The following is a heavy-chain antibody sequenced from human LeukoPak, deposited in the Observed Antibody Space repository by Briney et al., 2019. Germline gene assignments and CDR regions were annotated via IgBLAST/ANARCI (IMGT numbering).Heavy chain of an antibody. D-gene: IGHD2-21*02. CDR2: ISGSGGST. J-gene: IGHJ5*02. CDR3: VKGTYCGGDCPNWFDP. Sequence: PGGSLRLSCAASGFTFSNYAMSWVRQAPGKGLEWVSAISGSGGSTYYADSVKGRFTISRDNSKNTLYLQMNSLRAEDTAVYYCVKGTYCGGDCPNWFDPWGQGTLVTVSS. V-gene: IGHV3-23*01. CDR1: GFTFSNYA.